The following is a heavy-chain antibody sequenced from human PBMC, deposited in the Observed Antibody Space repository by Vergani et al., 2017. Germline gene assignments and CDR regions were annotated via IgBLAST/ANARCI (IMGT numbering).Heavy chain of an antibody. V-gene: IGHV3-33*01. CDR1: GFTFSSYG. J-gene: IGHJ4*02. D-gene: IGHD3-3*01. CDR3: ARDAGYDGALPDY. CDR2: IWYDGSNK. Sequence: QVQLVESGGGVVQPGRSLRLSCAASGFTFSSYGMHWVRQAPGKGLEWVAVIWYDGSNKYYADSVKGRFTISRENSKNTLYLQMNSLRAEDTAVYYCARDAGYDGALPDYWGQGTLVTVSS.